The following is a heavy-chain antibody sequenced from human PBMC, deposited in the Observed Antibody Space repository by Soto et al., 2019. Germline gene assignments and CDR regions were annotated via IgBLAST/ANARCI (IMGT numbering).Heavy chain of an antibody. CDR1: GFTFSTYA. CDR2: ISGSGGST. CDR3: AKGMAPIRRIMITFGGVIAPDAFDI. V-gene: IGHV3-23*01. Sequence: VGSLRLSCAASGFTFSTYAMSWVRQAPGKGLEWVSAISGSGGSTYYADSVKGRFTISRDNSKNTLYLQMNSLRAEDTAVYYCAKGMAPIRRIMITFGGVIAPDAFDIWGQGTMVTVSS. J-gene: IGHJ3*02. D-gene: IGHD3-16*02.